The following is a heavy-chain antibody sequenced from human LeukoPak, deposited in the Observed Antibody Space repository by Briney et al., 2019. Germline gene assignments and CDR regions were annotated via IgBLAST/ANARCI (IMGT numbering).Heavy chain of an antibody. Sequence: SETLSLTCTVSGGSISSYYWSWIRQPPGKGLEWIGYIYYSGSTNYNPSLKSRVTISVDTSKNQFSLKLSSVTAADTAVYYCARLSRSSNYDFWSGLPYYFDYCGQGTLVTVSS. J-gene: IGHJ4*02. CDR1: GGSISSYY. CDR2: IYYSGST. D-gene: IGHD3-3*01. CDR3: ARLSRSSNYDFWSGLPYYFDY. V-gene: IGHV4-59*08.